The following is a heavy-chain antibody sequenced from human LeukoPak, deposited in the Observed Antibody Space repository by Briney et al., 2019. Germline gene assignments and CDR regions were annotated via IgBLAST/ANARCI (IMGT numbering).Heavy chain of an antibody. CDR3: AKDRAASPQIDY. V-gene: IGHV3-66*01. Sequence: GGSLRLSCAASGFTVSSNYMSWVRQAPGKGLEWVSIIYSGGSTYYADSVKGRFTISRDNSKNTLYLQINSLRAEDTAVYYCAKDRAASPQIDYWGQGTLVTVSS. J-gene: IGHJ4*02. CDR1: GFTVSSNY. CDR2: IYSGGST. D-gene: IGHD6-25*01.